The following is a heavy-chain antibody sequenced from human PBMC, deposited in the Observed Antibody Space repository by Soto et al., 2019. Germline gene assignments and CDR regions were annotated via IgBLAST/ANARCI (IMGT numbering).Heavy chain of an antibody. J-gene: IGHJ6*02. CDR1: GFTFISYA. Sequence: GGSLRLSCAASGFTFISYAMHWVLQAPCKGLEWVAVISYDGSNKYYADSVKGRFTISRDNSKNTLYLQMNSLRAEDTAVYYCARDQSYYGSGSYVNYYYYGMDVWGQGTTVTVSS. CDR2: ISYDGSNK. V-gene: IGHV3-30-3*01. D-gene: IGHD3-10*01. CDR3: ARDQSYYGSGSYVNYYYYGMDV.